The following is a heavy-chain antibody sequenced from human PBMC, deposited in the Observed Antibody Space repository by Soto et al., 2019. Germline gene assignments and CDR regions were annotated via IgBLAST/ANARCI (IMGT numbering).Heavy chain of an antibody. V-gene: IGHV3-15*01. J-gene: IGHJ3*02. Sequence: GGSLRLSCAASGFTFSNAWMSWVRQAPGKGLEWVGRIKSKTDGGTTDYAAPVKGRFTISRDDSKNTLYLQMNSLRAEDTAVYYCARDKGYDPTPDAFDIWGQGTMVTVSS. D-gene: IGHD5-12*01. CDR3: ARDKGYDPTPDAFDI. CDR1: GFTFSNAW. CDR2: IKSKTDGGTT.